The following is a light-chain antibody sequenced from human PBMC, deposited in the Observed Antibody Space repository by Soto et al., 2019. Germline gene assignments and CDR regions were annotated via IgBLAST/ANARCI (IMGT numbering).Light chain of an antibody. Sequence: QSVLTQPPSASRTPGQRVTISCSGSSSNIGSNTVNWYQHLPGTAPKIRFYGQNQRPSGVPDRLSGSKSATSASLAISGHQSEDEADYYFAVCDDCLDGRVFGGGTKVTVL. CDR3: AVCDDCLDGRV. CDR1: SSNIGSNT. J-gene: IGLJ2*01. CDR2: GQN. V-gene: IGLV1-44*01.